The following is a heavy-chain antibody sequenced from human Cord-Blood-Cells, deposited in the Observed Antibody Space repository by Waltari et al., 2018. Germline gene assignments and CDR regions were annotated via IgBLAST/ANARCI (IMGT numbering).Heavy chain of an antibody. D-gene: IGHD4-17*01. CDR3: AKQNGDYDAYDI. Sequence: QVQLVQCGAEVKKPGFSVKVSCKASGDTFSSYTIKSVLQAPGQGLERMGRIIHSLGMANHAPEYQGTFTITAEKTTSAADMELSSLRAEDTAVYYCAKQNGDYDAYDIWGQGTMLTVSS. J-gene: IGHJ3*02. V-gene: IGHV1-69*02. CDR2: IIHSLGMA. CDR1: GDTFSSYT.